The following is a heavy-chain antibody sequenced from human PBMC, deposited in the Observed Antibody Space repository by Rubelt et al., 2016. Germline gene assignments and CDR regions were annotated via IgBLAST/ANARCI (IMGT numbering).Heavy chain of an antibody. CDR2: INAGNGNT. J-gene: IGHJ4*02. D-gene: IGHD2-2*01. V-gene: IGHV1-3*01. Sequence: QVQLVQSGAEVKKPGASVKVSCKASGYTFTSYAMHWVRQAPGQRLEWMGWINAGNGNTKYSQKFQGRVTITRDTPGGTAYMERSSLSSEDPAVYYCARERDIVVVPAAIRALYWGQGTLVTVSS. CDR3: ARERDIVVVPAAIRALY. CDR1: GYTFTSYA.